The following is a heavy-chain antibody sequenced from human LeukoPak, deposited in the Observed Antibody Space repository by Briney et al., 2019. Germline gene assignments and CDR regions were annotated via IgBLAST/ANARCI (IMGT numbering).Heavy chain of an antibody. CDR2: IKPDSGDT. CDR1: GYTFSGYY. Sequence: ASVKVSCKASGYTFSGYYIHWVRQAPGQGLEWMGWIKPDSGDTHYVQEFQGRVTMTRDTSITTAYMELSLRSDDTAVYYCAKFDQDWGTFDYWGQGTVVTVSS. CDR3: AKFDQDWGTFDY. V-gene: IGHV1-2*02. D-gene: IGHD7-27*01. J-gene: IGHJ4*02.